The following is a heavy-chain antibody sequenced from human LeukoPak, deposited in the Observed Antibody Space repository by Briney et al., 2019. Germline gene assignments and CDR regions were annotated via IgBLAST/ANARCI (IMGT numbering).Heavy chain of an antibody. CDR3: AKGPFSSIAARGYFDY. CDR2: IXGSGGST. D-gene: IGHD6-6*01. V-gene: IGHV3-23*01. Sequence: XRXAPGKGXXXXSAIXGSGGSTYYADSVKGRFTISRDNSKNTLYLQMNSLRAEDTAVYYCAKGPFSSIAARGYFDYWGQGTLATVSS. J-gene: IGHJ4*02.